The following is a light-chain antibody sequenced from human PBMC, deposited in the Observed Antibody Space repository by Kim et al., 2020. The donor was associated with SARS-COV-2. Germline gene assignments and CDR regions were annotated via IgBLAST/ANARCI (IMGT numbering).Light chain of an antibody. V-gene: IGKV1-5*03. J-gene: IGKJ4*01. Sequence: DIQMTQSPSTLSASVGDRVTITCRASQSISRSLAWYQQKPGKAPKLLIYKASSLESGVPSRFSGSGSGTEFTLTISSLQPDDFATYYCQQCNAYSLTFGGRTKVDIK. CDR1: QSISRS. CDR2: KAS. CDR3: QQCNAYSLT.